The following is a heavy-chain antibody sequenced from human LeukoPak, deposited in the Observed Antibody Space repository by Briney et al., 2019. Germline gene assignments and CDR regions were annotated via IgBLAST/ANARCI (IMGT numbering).Heavy chain of an antibody. V-gene: IGHV4-39*07. Sequence: SETLSLTCTVSGGSISSSSYYWGWIRQPPGKGLEWIGSIYYSGSTYYNPSLKSRVTISVDTSKNQFSLKLSSVTAADTAVYYCARVSYDSSGYYSYFDYWGQGTLVTVSS. CDR2: IYYSGST. J-gene: IGHJ4*02. CDR3: ARVSYDSSGYYSYFDY. D-gene: IGHD3-22*01. CDR1: GGSISSSSYY.